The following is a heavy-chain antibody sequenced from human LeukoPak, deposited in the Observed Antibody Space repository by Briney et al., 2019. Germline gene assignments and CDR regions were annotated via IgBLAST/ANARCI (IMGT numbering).Heavy chain of an antibody. J-gene: IGHJ4*02. V-gene: IGHV3-66*01. Sequence: PGGSLRLSCAAPGFTVNYMTWVRQAPGKGLEWVSVIYNGGTTYYADSVKGRFTISRDNSENTLYLQMNSLRAEDTAVYYCARGTSEAFRSLDSWGQGTLVTVSS. CDR2: IYNGGTT. CDR1: GFTVNY. D-gene: IGHD1-14*01. CDR3: ARGTSEAFRSLDS.